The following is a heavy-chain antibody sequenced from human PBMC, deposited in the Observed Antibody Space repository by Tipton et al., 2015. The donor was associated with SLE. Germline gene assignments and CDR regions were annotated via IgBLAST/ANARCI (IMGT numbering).Heavy chain of an antibody. CDR3: ARAGISIAVEYFQH. D-gene: IGHD6-19*01. CDR1: GFTFSNYA. Sequence: SPRLSCAASGFTFSNYAMHWVRQAPGKGLEWVAVISYDGSNKYYADSVKGRFTISRDNSKNTLYLQMNSLRAEDTAVYYCARAGISIAVEYFQHWGQGTLVTVSS. CDR2: ISYDGSNK. J-gene: IGHJ1*01. V-gene: IGHV3-30*04.